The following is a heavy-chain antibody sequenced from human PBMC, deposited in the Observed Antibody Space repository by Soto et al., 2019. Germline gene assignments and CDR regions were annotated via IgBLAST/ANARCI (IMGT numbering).Heavy chain of an antibody. Sequence: QVQLVESGGGVVQPGRSLRLSCAASGFTFSSYAMHWVRQAPGKGLEWVAVISYDGSNKYYADSVKGRFTISRDNSKNTLYLQMNSLRAEDTAVYYCARGPHLGVVIIYYYYGMDVWGQGTTVTVSS. V-gene: IGHV3-30-3*01. CDR2: ISYDGSNK. D-gene: IGHD3-3*01. J-gene: IGHJ6*02. CDR1: GFTFSSYA. CDR3: ARGPHLGVVIIYYYYGMDV.